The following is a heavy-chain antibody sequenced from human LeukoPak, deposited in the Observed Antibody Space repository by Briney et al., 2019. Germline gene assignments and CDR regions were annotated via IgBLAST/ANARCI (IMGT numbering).Heavy chain of an antibody. CDR1: GFTFSSYG. V-gene: IGHV3-33*01. J-gene: IGHJ4*02. D-gene: IGHD2-2*01. CDR2: IWYDGSNK. CDR3: ARDLRRVEIVVVPAANPGPLGW. Sequence: PGGSLRLSCAASGFTFSSYGMHWVRQAPGKGLEWVAVIWYDGSNKYYADSVKGRFTISRDNSKNTLYLQMNSLRAEDTAVYYCARDLRRVEIVVVPAANPGPLGWWGQGTLVTVSS.